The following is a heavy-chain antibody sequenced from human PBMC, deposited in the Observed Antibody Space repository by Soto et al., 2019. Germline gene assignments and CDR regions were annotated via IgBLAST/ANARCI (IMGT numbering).Heavy chain of an antibody. D-gene: IGHD2-2*01. CDR2: INPNSGGT. V-gene: IGHV1-2*04. J-gene: IGHJ5*02. Sequence: ASVKVSCKASGYTFTGYYMHWVRQAPGQGLEWMGWINPNSGGTNYAQKFQGWVTMTRDTSISTAYMELSRLRSDDTAVYYCARDQLTSVDCSSTSCRPGRWFDPWGQGTLVTVSS. CDR3: ARDQLTSVDCSSTSCRPGRWFDP. CDR1: GYTFTGYY.